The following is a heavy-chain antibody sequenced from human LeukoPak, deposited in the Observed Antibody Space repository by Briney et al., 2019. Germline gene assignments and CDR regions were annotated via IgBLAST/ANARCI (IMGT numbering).Heavy chain of an antibody. CDR2: ISSSSSTI. Sequence: PGGTLRPSCAASGFTLRSYSMNWVRKAPGKGLEWVSYISSSSSTIYSADSVKGRFTTSRDNAKISLDLQMNSRGDEDTAVYYCARDQGGSSSNRFDYWGQGTLVTVSS. V-gene: IGHV3-48*02. CDR3: ARDQGGSSSNRFDY. CDR1: GFTLRSYS. D-gene: IGHD6-13*01. J-gene: IGHJ4*02.